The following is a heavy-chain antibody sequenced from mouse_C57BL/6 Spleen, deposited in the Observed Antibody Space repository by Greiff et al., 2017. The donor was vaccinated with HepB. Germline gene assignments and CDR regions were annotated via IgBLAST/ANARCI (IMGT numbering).Heavy chain of an antibody. CDR1: GYAFSSSW. CDR2: IYPGDGDT. Sequence: QVQLQQSGPELVKPGASVKISCKASGYAFSSSWMNWVKQRPGKGLEWIGRIYPGDGDTNYNGKFKGKATLTADKSSSTAYMQLSSRTSEDSAVYFGARVRDSSGYAMDYWGQGTSVTVSS. CDR3: ARVRDSSGYAMDY. D-gene: IGHD3-2*02. J-gene: IGHJ4*01. V-gene: IGHV1-82*01.